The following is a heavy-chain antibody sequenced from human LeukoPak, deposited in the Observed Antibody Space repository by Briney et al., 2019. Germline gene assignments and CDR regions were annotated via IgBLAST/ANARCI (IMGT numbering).Heavy chain of an antibody. CDR1: GFTFSSYG. CDR2: ISYDGSNK. J-gene: IGHJ6*02. CDR3: AKDHSLYYYYGMDV. Sequence: GGSLRLSCAASGFTFSSYGMHWVRQAPGKGLEWVAVISYDGSNKYYADSVKGRFTISRDNSKNTLCLQMNSLRAEDTAVYYCAKDHSLYYYYGMDVWGQGTTVTVSS. V-gene: IGHV3-30*18.